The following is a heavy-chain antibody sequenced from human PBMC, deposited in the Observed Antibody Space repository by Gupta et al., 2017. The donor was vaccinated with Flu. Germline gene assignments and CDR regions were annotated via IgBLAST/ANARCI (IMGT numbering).Heavy chain of an antibody. D-gene: IGHD6-13*01. CDR2: IKQDGSEK. V-gene: IGHV3-7*01. Sequence: EVQLVESGGGLVQPGGSLRLSCAASGFTFSSYWMGWVRQAPGKGLEWVVNIKQDGSEKYYVDSVKGRFTISRDNAKNSRYLQMNSLRAEDTAVYYCARGEGSSSENYYYYYGMVVWGQGTTVTVSS. CDR1: GFTFSSYW. J-gene: IGHJ6*02. CDR3: ARGEGSSSENYYYYYGMVV.